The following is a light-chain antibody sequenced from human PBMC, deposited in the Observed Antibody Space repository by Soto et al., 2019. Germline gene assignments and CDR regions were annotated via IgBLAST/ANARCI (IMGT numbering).Light chain of an antibody. Sequence: EVVMPQKTATLPVSPGERTTLSYRASRSVGNWLAWYQQKPGQAPRLLIFGAYTRATGIPARFSGSGSGTDFTLTISSLQPEDVATYYCQQRNSYSFTFGQGTLLEVK. J-gene: IGKJ5*01. V-gene: IGKV3-15*01. CDR1: RSVGNW. CDR2: GAY. CDR3: QQRNSYSFT.